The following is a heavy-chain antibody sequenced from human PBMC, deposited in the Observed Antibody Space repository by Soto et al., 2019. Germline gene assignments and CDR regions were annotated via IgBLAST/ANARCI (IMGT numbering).Heavy chain of an antibody. D-gene: IGHD3-10*01. CDR2: ISFSGST. CDR1: GIYATSFPGCSDNSHY. J-gene: IGHJ4*02. CDR3: ARGTVGAIWSPLED. V-gene: IGHV4-59*02. Sequence: PSETLSLTCTVSGIYATSFPGCSDNSHYWTWFRQAPENGLEWIGHISFSGSTNYNPALKSRVTISVDTPKTQVSLQLTSVTTADSAVYYCARGTVGAIWSPLEDWGEGRLVT.